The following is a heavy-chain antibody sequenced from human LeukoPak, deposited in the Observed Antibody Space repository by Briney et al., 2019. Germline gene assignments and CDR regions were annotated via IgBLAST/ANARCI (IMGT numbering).Heavy chain of an antibody. Sequence: SETLSLTCTVSGGSISSYYWSWIRQPAGKGLEWIGRIYTSGSTNYNPSLKSRVTISVDTSKNQFSLRLTSATAADTAVYRCARHRDLVRDPFDYWGQGTLVTVSS. J-gene: IGHJ4*02. V-gene: IGHV4-4*07. CDR3: ARHRDLVRDPFDY. CDR1: GGSISSYY. D-gene: IGHD3-10*01. CDR2: IYTSGST.